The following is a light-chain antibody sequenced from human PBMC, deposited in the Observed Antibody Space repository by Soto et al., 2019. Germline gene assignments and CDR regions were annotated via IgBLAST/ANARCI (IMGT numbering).Light chain of an antibody. CDR1: RPNIGSKT. CDR3: ATWDDSLNGL. CDR2: SNN. Sequence: QPPPAYVCPAQRGTLLSSGNRPNIGSKTVNWYQQLPGTAPKLLIYSNNQRPSGVPDRFSGSKSGTSASLAISGLQSEDEADYYCATWDDSLNGLFGTGTKINVL. V-gene: IGLV1-44*01. J-gene: IGLJ1*01.